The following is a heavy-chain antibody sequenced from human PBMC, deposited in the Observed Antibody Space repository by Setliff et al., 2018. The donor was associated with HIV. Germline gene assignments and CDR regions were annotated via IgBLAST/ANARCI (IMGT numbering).Heavy chain of an antibody. CDR1: GYKFTSYY. J-gene: IGHJ6*02. V-gene: IGHV1-46*01. Sequence: GASVKVSCKASGYKFTSYYIHWVRQAPGQGLEWMGIINPSSGATTYAQRFQGRVTMTSDTSTSTVYMELSSLTSEDTAVYYCARDRSSGWSFYYGMDVWGQGTTVTVSS. CDR3: ARDRSSGWSFYYGMDV. D-gene: IGHD6-19*01. CDR2: INPSSGAT.